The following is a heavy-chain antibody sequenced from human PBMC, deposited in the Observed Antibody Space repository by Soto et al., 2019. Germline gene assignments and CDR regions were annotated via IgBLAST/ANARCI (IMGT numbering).Heavy chain of an antibody. CDR3: ARGQYYYDSSGYYSDAFDI. CDR1: GFTFSSYW. CDR2: INSDGSST. Sequence: GGSLRLSCAASGFTFSSYWMHWVRQAPGKGLVWVSRINSDGSSTSYADSVKGRFTISRDNAKNTLYLQMNSLRAEDTAVYYCARGQYYYDSSGYYSDAFDIWGQGTMVTVSS. V-gene: IGHV3-74*01. J-gene: IGHJ3*02. D-gene: IGHD3-22*01.